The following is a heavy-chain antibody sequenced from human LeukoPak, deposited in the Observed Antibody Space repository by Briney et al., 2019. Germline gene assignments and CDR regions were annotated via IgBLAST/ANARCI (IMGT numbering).Heavy chain of an antibody. D-gene: IGHD5-12*01. V-gene: IGHV3-7*01. J-gene: IGHJ4*02. CDR3: ARDLYSGYDYLSDY. CDR1: GFTLSSYW. Sequence: GGSLRLSCAASGFTLSSYWMTWVRQAPGKGLEWVANIKQDGSEKYYVDSVKGRFTISRDNAKNSLYLQMNSLRAEDTAMYYCARDLYSGYDYLSDYWGQGTLVTVSS. CDR2: IKQDGSEK.